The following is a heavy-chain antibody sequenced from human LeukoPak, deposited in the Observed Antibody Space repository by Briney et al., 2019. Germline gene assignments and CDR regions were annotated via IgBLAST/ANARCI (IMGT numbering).Heavy chain of an antibody. Sequence: PSETLSLTCAVSGYSISSGYYWGWIRQPPGKGLEWIGSIYHSGSTYYNPSLKSRVTISVDTSKNQFSLKLSSVTAADTAVYYCARQCSCTVPHYYYYMDVWGKGTTVTVSS. CDR3: ARQCSCTVPHYYYYMDV. CDR1: GYSISSGYY. V-gene: IGHV4-38-2*01. J-gene: IGHJ6*03. D-gene: IGHD2-2*01. CDR2: IYHSGST.